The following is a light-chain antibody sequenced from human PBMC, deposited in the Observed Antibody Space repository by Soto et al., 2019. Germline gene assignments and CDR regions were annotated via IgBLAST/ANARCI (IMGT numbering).Light chain of an antibody. J-gene: IGKJ1*01. CDR1: QSVSSSY. CDR2: GAS. Sequence: EIVLTQSPGTLFLSPGERATLSCRASQSVSSSYLAWYQQKPGQAPRLLIYGASSRATGIPDRFSGSGSGTDFTLTISRLEPEDFAVYYCQQYGSSLGGTFGQGTKVDIK. V-gene: IGKV3-20*01. CDR3: QQYGSSLGGT.